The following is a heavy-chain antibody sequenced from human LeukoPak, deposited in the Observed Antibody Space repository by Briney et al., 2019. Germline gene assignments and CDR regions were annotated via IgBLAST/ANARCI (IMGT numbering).Heavy chain of an antibody. Sequence: QPGGSLRLSCVASGFEFSSYSMNWVRQAPGKGLEWLSYIRSSGNTMNYADSVRGRFTISRDNAKNSLYLQMNSLRAEDTAVYYCARDLTKYCDYWAQGTLVTVSS. V-gene: IGHV3-48*01. CDR1: GFEFSSYS. CDR2: IRSSGNTM. J-gene: IGHJ4*02. CDR3: ARDLTKYCDY.